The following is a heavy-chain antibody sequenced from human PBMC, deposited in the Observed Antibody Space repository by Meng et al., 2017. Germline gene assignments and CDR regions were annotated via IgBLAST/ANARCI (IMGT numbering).Heavy chain of an antibody. CDR1: GSPLTSYY. J-gene: IGHJ4*02. CDR3: AREKYYYDSSGLEDY. CDR2: INPSGGST. V-gene: IGHV1-46*01. Sequence: HVRRVQSRAKGKKPGASVKVSCKASGSPLTSYYMHWVRQAPGQGLEWMGIINPSGGSTSYAQKFQGRVTMTRDTSTSTVYMELSSLRSEDTAVYYCAREKYYYDSSGLEDYWGQGTLVTVSS. D-gene: IGHD3-22*01.